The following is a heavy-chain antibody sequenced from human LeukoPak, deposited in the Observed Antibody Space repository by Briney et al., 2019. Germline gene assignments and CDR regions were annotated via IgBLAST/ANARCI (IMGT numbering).Heavy chain of an antibody. CDR2: ISAYNGNT. Sequence: GASVKVSCKASGYTFTSYGISWVRQAPGQGLEWMGWISAYNGNTNYAQKLQGRVTMTRDTSISTAYMELSRLRSDDTAVYYCARGKFGEPLTPFDYWGQGTLVTVSS. J-gene: IGHJ4*02. V-gene: IGHV1-18*01. CDR3: ARGKFGEPLTPFDY. CDR1: GYTFTSYG. D-gene: IGHD3-10*01.